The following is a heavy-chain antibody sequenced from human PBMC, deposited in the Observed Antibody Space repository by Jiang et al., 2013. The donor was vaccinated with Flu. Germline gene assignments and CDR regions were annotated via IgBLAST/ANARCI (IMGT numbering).Heavy chain of an antibody. CDR3: ARGTVDTAMVTKHYYFDY. V-gene: IGHV4-30-4*01. Sequence: PGLVKPSQTLSLTCTVSGGSISSGDYYWSWIRQPPGKGLEWIGYIYYSGSTYYNPSLKSRVTISVDTSKNQFSLKLSSVTAADTAVYYCARGTVDTAMVTKHYYFDYWGQGTLVTVSS. CDR1: GGSISSGDYY. CDR2: IYYSGST. J-gene: IGHJ4*02. D-gene: IGHD5-18*01.